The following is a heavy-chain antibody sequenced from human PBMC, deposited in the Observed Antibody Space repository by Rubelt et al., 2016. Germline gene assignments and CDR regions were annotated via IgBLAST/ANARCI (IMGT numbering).Heavy chain of an antibody. CDR3: ARAQRIRLLMVYAPTFDY. Sequence: QVQLVQSGAEVKKPGASVKVSCKASGYTFTSYAMHWVRQAPGQRLEWMGWINAGNGTTKYSQKFQGRVTITRDTSAGTAYMELSSLRSEDTAVYYCARAQRIRLLMVYAPTFDYWGQGTLVTVSS. D-gene: IGHD2-8*01. V-gene: IGHV1-3*01. J-gene: IGHJ4*02. CDR2: INAGNGTT. CDR1: GYTFTSYA.